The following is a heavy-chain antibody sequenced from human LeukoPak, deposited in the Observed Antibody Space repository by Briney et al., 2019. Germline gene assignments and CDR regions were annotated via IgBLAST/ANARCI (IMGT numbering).Heavy chain of an antibody. CDR3: ARGRYCSGGSCYWAFDY. CDR2: IKQDGSEK. D-gene: IGHD2-15*01. J-gene: IGHJ4*02. V-gene: IGHV3-7*01. Sequence: SGGSLRLSCAASGFTFSSYWMSWVRQAPGKGLEWVANIKQDGSEKYYVDSVKGRFTISRDNAKNSLYLQVNSLRAEDTAVYYCARGRYCSGGSCYWAFDYWGQGTLVTVSS. CDR1: GFTFSSYW.